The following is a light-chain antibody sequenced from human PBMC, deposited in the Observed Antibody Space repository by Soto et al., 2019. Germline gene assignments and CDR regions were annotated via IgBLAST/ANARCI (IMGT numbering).Light chain of an antibody. Sequence: DIQMTQSPSALSASVGGRVTITCRASQSISSYLNWYQQKPGKAPKLLIYAASSLQSGVPSRFSGSGSGTDFTLTISSLQPEDFATYYCQQSYSTPSTFGQGTRLENK. CDR3: QQSYSTPST. J-gene: IGKJ5*01. CDR2: AAS. V-gene: IGKV1-39*01. CDR1: QSISSY.